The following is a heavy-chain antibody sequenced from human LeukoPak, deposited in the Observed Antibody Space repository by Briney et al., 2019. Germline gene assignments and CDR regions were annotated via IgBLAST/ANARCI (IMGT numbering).Heavy chain of an antibody. V-gene: IGHV4-38-2*02. D-gene: IGHD3-10*01. J-gene: IGHJ4*02. CDR2: IYHSGST. CDR3: ARSMIRGIRLPHY. CDR1: GYSISSGYY. Sequence: SETLSLTCTVSGYSISSGYYWGWIRQPPGKGLEWIGSIYHSGSTYYNPSLKSRVTMSVDTSKNQFSLKLRSVTAADTAMYYCARSMIRGIRLPHYWGQGTLVTVSS.